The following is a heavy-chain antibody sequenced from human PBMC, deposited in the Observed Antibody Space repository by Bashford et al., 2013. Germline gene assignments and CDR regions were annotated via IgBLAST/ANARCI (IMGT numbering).Heavy chain of an antibody. J-gene: IGHJ4*02. D-gene: IGHD4-11*01. CDR1: GGSFSGYY. CDR3: ARADMTTVTHFDY. V-gene: IGHV4-31*11. Sequence: SETLSLTCAVYGGSFSGYYWSWIRQHPGKGLEWIGYIYYSGSTYYNPSLKSRVTISVDTSKNQFSLKLSSVTAADTAVYYCARADMTTVTHFDYWGQGTLVTVSS. CDR2: IYYSGST.